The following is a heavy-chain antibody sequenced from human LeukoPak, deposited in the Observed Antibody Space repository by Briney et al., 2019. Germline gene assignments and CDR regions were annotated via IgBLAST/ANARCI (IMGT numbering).Heavy chain of an antibody. CDR2: IKQDGGAK. CDR1: GVTFSSFL. Sequence: GGSLRLSCAASGVTFSSFLMTWVRQAPGKGLEWVADIKQDGGAKYYVDSVKGRFTISRDNAKNSLYLQMNSLRAEDTAVYYCARSGQGLAAAGVGYWGQGTLVTVSS. CDR3: ARSGQGLAAAGVGY. V-gene: IGHV3-7*01. J-gene: IGHJ4*02. D-gene: IGHD6-13*01.